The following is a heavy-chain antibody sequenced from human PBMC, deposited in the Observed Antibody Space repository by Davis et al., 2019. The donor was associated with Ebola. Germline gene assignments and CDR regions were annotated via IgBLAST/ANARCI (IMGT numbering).Heavy chain of an antibody. CDR2: ITIDTGNS. Sequence: ASVKVPCKASGFTLSRFTFIWVRQVPGQGPEWMGTITIDTGNSNSAPKFQTRVTMTADTRTNTVYLQLKRLTSDDTAVYYCARGNSTARFPDIWGQGSLVTVSS. V-gene: IGHV1-18*04. CDR1: GFTLSRFT. CDR3: ARGNSTARFPDI. D-gene: IGHD2-8*02. J-gene: IGHJ4*02.